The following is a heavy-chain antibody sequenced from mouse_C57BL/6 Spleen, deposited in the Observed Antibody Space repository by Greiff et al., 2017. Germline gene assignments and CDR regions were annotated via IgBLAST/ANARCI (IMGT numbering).Heavy chain of an antibody. J-gene: IGHJ4*01. CDR2: IDPETGGT. D-gene: IGHD2-1*01. V-gene: IGHV1-15*01. CDR1: GYTFTDYE. Sequence: QVQLQQSGAELVRPGASVTLSCKASGYTFTDYEMHWVKQTPVHGLEWIGAIDPETGGTAYNQKFKGKAILTADKSSSTAYMELRSLTSEDSAVYYCTRCYYGNLYAMDYWGQGTSVTVSS. CDR3: TRCYYGNLYAMDY.